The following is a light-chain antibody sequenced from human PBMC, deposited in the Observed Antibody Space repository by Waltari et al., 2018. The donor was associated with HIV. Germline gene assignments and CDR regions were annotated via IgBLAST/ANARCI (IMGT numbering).Light chain of an antibody. V-gene: IGLV1-51*01. CDR3: GTWDSSLSAGV. CDR2: DNN. CDR1: NANIGNNS. Sequence: QSVLTPPPSVSAAPGQKVTISCSGSNANIGNNSVSWYQQLPGTAPKLLIYDNNKRPSGIPDRFSGSKSGTSATLGITGLQTGDEADYYCGTWDSSLSAGVFGGGTKLTVL. J-gene: IGLJ2*01.